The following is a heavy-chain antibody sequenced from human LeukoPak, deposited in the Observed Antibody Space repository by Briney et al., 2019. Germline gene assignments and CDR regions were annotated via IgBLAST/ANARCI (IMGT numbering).Heavy chain of an antibody. CDR3: AKNTTLTIDY. CDR1: GFTFSSYG. Sequence: PGGSLRLSCAASGFTFSSYGMNWVRQAPGKGLEWVSGISGSGGITYYADSVKGRFSISRDNSKNTLYLQMNSLRAEDTAVYYCAKNTTLTIDYWGQGTLVAVSS. D-gene: IGHD4-17*01. CDR2: ISGSGGIT. J-gene: IGHJ4*02. V-gene: IGHV3-23*01.